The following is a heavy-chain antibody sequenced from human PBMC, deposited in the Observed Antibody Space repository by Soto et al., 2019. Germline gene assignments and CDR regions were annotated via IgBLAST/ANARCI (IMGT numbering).Heavy chain of an antibody. Sequence: EVQVVESGGDLVKPGGSLRLSCEASGFTFSNAWMSWVRQAPGKGLEWVGRIKTNADGGTTDYAAPVKGRFTISRDDLRTTVYLQMSSLRTEDTAVYYCTTDRATVSTGFDYWGHGTLVTVSP. D-gene: IGHD4-17*01. J-gene: IGHJ4*01. V-gene: IGHV3-15*01. CDR1: GFTFSNAW. CDR3: TTDRATVSTGFDY. CDR2: IKTNADGGTT.